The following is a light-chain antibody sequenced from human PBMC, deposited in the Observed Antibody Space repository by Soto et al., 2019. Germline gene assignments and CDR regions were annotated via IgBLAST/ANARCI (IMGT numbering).Light chain of an antibody. CDR2: DAS. CDR1: QSVSGW. J-gene: IGKJ4*02. V-gene: IGKV1-5*01. CDR3: KQYETFSGT. Sequence: DIQMTQSPSTLSASVGRTVNVTCRASQSVSGWLAWYQQKPGEAPKLLIYDASALPRGVPSRFSGSGSGTKFTLTIASLQTDDFATYYCKQYETFSGTVGAGTKVDIK.